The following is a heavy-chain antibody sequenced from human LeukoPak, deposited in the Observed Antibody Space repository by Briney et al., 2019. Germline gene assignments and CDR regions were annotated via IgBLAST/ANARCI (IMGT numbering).Heavy chain of an antibody. CDR2: IKQDGSEK. J-gene: IGHJ4*02. Sequence: GGSLRLSCAASGFTFSSYWMSWVRQAPGKGLEWVANIKQDGSEKYYVDSVKGRFTISRDNAKNSLYLQMNSPRAEDTAVYYCARVNDYGVSYYFDYWGQGTLVTVSS. CDR3: ARVNDYGVSYYFDY. CDR1: GFTFSSYW. D-gene: IGHD4-17*01. V-gene: IGHV3-7*01.